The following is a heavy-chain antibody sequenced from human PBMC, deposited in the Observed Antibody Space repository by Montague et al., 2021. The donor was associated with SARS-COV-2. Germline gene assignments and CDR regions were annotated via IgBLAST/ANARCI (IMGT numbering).Heavy chain of an antibody. D-gene: IGHD3-22*01. CDR2: IYYSGST. Sequence: SETLSLTCTVSGGSISSYYWSWIRQPPGKGLEWIGYIYYSGSTNYNPSLKSRVTISVDTSKNQFSLKLSSVTAADTAVYYCAKEWVSYYDSSGYGAAFDIWGQGTMVTASS. J-gene: IGHJ3*02. CDR1: GGSISSYY. CDR3: AKEWVSYYDSSGYGAAFDI. V-gene: IGHV4-59*01.